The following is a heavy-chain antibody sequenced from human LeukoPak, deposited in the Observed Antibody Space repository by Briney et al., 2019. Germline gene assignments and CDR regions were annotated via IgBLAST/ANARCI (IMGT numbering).Heavy chain of an antibody. J-gene: IGHJ6*02. CDR3: ARETYGDYVGYYYYGMDA. Sequence: ASVKVSCKASGYTFTGYYMHWVRQAPGQGLEWMGWINPNSGGTNYAQKFQGRVTMTRDTSISTAYMELSRLRSDDTAVYYCARETYGDYVGYYYYGMDAWGQGTTVTVSS. D-gene: IGHD4-17*01. CDR2: INPNSGGT. CDR1: GYTFTGYY. V-gene: IGHV1-2*02.